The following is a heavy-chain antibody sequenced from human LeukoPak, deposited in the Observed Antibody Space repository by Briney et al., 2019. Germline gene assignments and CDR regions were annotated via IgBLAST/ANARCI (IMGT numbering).Heavy chain of an antibody. J-gene: IGHJ4*02. CDR1: GDSISSHY. Sequence: PSETLSLTCTVSGDSISSHYWSWIRQPPGKELEWIGYIYNSGSTNYNPSLKSRVTISVDTSKNQFSLNLSSVTAADTAVYYCARGHYYDSSGDYWGQGTLVTVSS. CDR2: IYNSGST. V-gene: IGHV4-59*11. CDR3: ARGHYYDSSGDY. D-gene: IGHD3-22*01.